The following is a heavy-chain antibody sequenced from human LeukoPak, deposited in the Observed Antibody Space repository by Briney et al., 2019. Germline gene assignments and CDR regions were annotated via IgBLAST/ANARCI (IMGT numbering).Heavy chain of an antibody. Sequence: GGSLRLSCAASGFTFSNYAMSWVRQAPGKGLECVSDVSGREDSTYYADSVKGRFTISRDNSKNTLYMQMNSLRAEDTAVYYCAKWGDYDILTGYYDSDYWGQGTLVTVSS. D-gene: IGHD3-9*01. CDR1: GFTFSNYA. CDR2: VSGREDST. V-gene: IGHV3-23*01. CDR3: AKWGDYDILTGYYDSDY. J-gene: IGHJ4*02.